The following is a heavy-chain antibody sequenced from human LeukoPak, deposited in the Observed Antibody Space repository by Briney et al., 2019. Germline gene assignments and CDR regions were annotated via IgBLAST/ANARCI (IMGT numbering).Heavy chain of an antibody. CDR3: ATIYDSSGYYLFDY. D-gene: IGHD3-22*01. Sequence: ASVKVSCKVSGYTLTELSMHWVRQAPGKGLEWKGGFDPEEGETIYAQKFQGRVTMTEDTSTDTAYMELSSLRSEDTAVYYCATIYDSSGYYLFDYWGQGTLVTVSS. V-gene: IGHV1-24*01. CDR1: GYTLTELS. J-gene: IGHJ4*02. CDR2: FDPEEGET.